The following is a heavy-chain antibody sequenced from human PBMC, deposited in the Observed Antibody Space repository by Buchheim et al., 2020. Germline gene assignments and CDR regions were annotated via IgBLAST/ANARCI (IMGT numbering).Heavy chain of an antibody. Sequence: QVQLVESRGGLVKPGGSLRLSCAASGFTFSDHYMSWIRQAPGKGLEWVSYISSGGGTTYYADSVQGRFTISRDNAKNSLYLQMNSLRGDDTAVYYCARDLEATQNFDYWGQGTL. V-gene: IGHV3-11*01. CDR2: ISSGGGTT. CDR1: GFTFSDHY. J-gene: IGHJ4*02. CDR3: ARDLEATQNFDY.